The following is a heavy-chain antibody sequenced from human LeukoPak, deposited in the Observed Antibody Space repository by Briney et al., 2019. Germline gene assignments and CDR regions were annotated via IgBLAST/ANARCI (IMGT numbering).Heavy chain of an antibody. J-gene: IGHJ5*02. CDR3: ARGGYYGSGNDFRFDP. CDR2: ISHSGST. Sequence: NPSGTLSLTCAVSGGSISSSNWWSWVRQPPGKGLEWIGEISHSGSTNYNPSLKSRVTISVETSKNQFSLKLKSVTAADTAVYYCARGGYYGSGNDFRFDPWGQGTLVTVSS. CDR1: GGSISSSNW. V-gene: IGHV4-4*02. D-gene: IGHD3-10*01.